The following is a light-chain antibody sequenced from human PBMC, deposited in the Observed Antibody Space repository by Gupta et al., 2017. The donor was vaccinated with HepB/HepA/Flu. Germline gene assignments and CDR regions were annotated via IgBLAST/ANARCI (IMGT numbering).Light chain of an antibody. CDR1: QSLVFSDGNTF. CDR2: QVS. CDR3: VQGTHWPT. J-gene: IGKJ4*01. Sequence: DVVLTQSPLSLPVTLGQPASISCRSSQSLVFSDGNTFLHWFQQRPGQSPRRLLYQVSKRDSGVPERFSSSGSGTDFTLRISRVEAEDVAIYYCVQGTHWPTFGGGTKVEIK. V-gene: IGKV2-30*01.